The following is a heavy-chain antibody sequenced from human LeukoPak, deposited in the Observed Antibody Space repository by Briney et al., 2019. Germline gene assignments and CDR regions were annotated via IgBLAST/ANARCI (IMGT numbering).Heavy chain of an antibody. V-gene: IGHV5-51*01. Sequence: GESLKISGKGSGYSFTSYWIGWVRQMPGKGLEWMGIIYPGDSDTRYSPSFQGQVTISADKSISTAYLQWSSLKTSDTAMYYCAGQWTATYYYDSSGYAFDIWGQGTMVTVSS. J-gene: IGHJ3*02. CDR3: AGQWTATYYYDSSGYAFDI. CDR1: GYSFTSYW. CDR2: IYPGDSDT. D-gene: IGHD3-22*01.